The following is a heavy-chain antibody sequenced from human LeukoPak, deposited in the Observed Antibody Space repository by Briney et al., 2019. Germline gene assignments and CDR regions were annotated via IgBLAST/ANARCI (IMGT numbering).Heavy chain of an antibody. V-gene: IGHV3-30*18. CDR2: ISYDGSNK. CDR3: AKDLGNGGSYLDY. CDR1: GFTFSSYG. D-gene: IGHD1-26*01. J-gene: IGHJ4*02. Sequence: GGSLRLSCAASGFTFSSYGMHWVRQAPGKGLEWVAVISYDGSNKYYADSVKGRFTISRDNSKNTLYLQMNSLRAEDTAVYYCAKDLGNGGSYLDYWGQGTLVTVSS.